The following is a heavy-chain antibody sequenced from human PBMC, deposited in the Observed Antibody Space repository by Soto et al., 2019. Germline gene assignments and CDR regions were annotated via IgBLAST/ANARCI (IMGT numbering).Heavy chain of an antibody. Sequence: ASVKVSCKASGYTFTSYGISWVRQAPGQGLEWMGWISAYNGNTNYAQKLQGRVTMTTDTSTSTAYMELRSLRSDDTAVYYCAREAGVATVTTARDYWGQGPLVTVSS. J-gene: IGHJ4*02. D-gene: IGHD4-17*01. CDR2: ISAYNGNT. CDR3: AREAGVATVTTARDY. CDR1: GYTFTSYG. V-gene: IGHV1-18*04.